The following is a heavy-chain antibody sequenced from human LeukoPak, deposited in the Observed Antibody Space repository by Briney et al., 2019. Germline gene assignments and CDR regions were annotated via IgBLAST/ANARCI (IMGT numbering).Heavy chain of an antibody. CDR1: GFTFSSYA. V-gene: IGHV3-23*01. CDR2: ISGSGGST. Sequence: PGGSLRLSCAASGFTFSSYAMSWVRQAPGKGLEWVSAISGSGGSTYYADSVKGRFTISRDNSKNTLYLQMNSLRAEDTAVYYCAKGGSGYDYEDYFDYWGQGTLVTVSS. D-gene: IGHD5-12*01. CDR3: AKGGSGYDYEDYFDY. J-gene: IGHJ4*02.